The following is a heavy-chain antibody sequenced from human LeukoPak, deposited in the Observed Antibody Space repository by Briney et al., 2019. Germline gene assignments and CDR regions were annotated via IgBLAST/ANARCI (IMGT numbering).Heavy chain of an antibody. J-gene: IGHJ6*03. Sequence: GGSLRLSCAASGMTFSSFWMSWVRQAPGKGLEWVAHIKPDVSEKYYLDSVKGRFTVSRDNAKNSLYLQMNSLRAEDTAVYYCARDSTVIHYYYMDVWGKGTTVTVSS. CDR2: IKPDVSEK. V-gene: IGHV3-7*01. CDR3: ARDSTVIHYYYMDV. CDR1: GMTFSSFW. D-gene: IGHD4-17*01.